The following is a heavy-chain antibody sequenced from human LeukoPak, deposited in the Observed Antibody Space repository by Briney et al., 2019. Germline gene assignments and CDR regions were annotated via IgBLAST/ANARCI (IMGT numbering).Heavy chain of an antibody. CDR3: TKDRRGYNYGYLDY. J-gene: IGHJ4*02. D-gene: IGHD5-18*01. V-gene: IGHV3-43*02. CDR1: GFTFDDYA. Sequence: PGGSLRLSCAASGFTFDDYAMHWVRQAPGKGLDWVSLISGDGGSTCYADSVKGRFTISRDNNKNSLYLQMNSLRTEDTALYYCTKDRRGYNYGYLDYWGQGTLVTVSS. CDR2: ISGDGGST.